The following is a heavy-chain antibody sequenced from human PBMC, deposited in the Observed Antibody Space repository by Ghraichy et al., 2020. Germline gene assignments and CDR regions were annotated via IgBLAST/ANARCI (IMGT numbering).Heavy chain of an antibody. J-gene: IGHJ6*02. CDR3: AKQATPTLFYYYRLDV. CDR2: ISWNSVTK. V-gene: IGHV3-9*01. Sequence: GGSRRLSCAGSGFKFEDYAMHWVRQVPGKGLEWVSGISWNSVTKVYADSVKGRFTISRDNAKNSLYLQLSSLTTEDSALYYCAKQATPTLFYYYRLDVWGRGTTVSVSS. CDR1: GFKFEDYA.